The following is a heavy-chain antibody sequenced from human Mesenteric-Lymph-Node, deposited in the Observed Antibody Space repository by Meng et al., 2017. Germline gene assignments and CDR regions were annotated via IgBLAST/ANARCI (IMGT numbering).Heavy chain of an antibody. CDR1: GDTFNNHA. CDR3: ARDRGPYYDATGAFDY. D-gene: IGHD3-22*01. Sequence: SVKVSCKASGDTFNNHAISWVRQAPGQGLEWMGEIIPILGTPNYAQTFQGRVTITTDESASTAYMELSSLTSEDTATYYCARDRGPYYDATGAFDYWGQGTLVTVSS. CDR2: IIPILGTP. V-gene: IGHV1-69*05. J-gene: IGHJ4*02.